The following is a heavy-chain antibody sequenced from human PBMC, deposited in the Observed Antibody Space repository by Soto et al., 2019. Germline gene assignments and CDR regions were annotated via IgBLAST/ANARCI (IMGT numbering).Heavy chain of an antibody. J-gene: IGHJ5*02. CDR1: GYTFTGYY. D-gene: IGHD6-13*01. CDR3: ARARIAAAGFRWFDP. CDR2: INPNSGGT. Sequence: ASVKVSCKASGYTFTGYYMHWVRQAPGQGLEWMGWINPNSGGTNYAQKFQGRVTMTRDTSVSTAYVELSRLRSDDTAVYYCARARIAAAGFRWFDPWGQGTLVTVSS. V-gene: IGHV1-2*02.